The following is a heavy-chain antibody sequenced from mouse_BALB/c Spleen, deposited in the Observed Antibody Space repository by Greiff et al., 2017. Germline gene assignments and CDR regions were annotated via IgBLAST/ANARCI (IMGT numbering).Heavy chain of an antibody. CDR2: ISDGGSYT. D-gene: IGHD2-13*01. CDR3: ARDGDYN. J-gene: IGHJ4*01. CDR1: GFTFSDYY. Sequence: EVQGVESGGGLVKPGGSLKLSCAASGFTFSDYYMYWVRQTPEKRLEWVATISDGGSYTYYPDSVKGRFTISRDNAKNNLYLQMSSLKSEDTAMYYCARDGDYNWGQGTSVTVSS. V-gene: IGHV5-4*02.